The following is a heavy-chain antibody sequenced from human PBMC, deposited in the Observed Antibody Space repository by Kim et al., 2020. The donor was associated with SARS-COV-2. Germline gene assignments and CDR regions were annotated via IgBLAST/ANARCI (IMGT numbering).Heavy chain of an antibody. Sequence: SVKVSCKASGGTFSSYAISWVRQAPGQGLEWMGGIIPIFGTANYAQKFQGRVTITADESTSTAYMELSSLISEDTAVYYCAMEWVRGVERPFDYWGQGTLVTVSS. J-gene: IGHJ4*02. CDR2: IIPIFGTA. CDR1: GGTFSSYA. CDR3: AMEWVRGVERPFDY. V-gene: IGHV1-69*13. D-gene: IGHD3-10*01.